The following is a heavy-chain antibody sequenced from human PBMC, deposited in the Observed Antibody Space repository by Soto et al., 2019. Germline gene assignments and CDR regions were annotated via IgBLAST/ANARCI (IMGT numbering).Heavy chain of an antibody. D-gene: IGHD4-17*01. CDR1: GGSISSYY. CDR2: IYYSGST. J-gene: IGHJ4*02. Sequence: KPSETLSLTCTVSGGSISSYYWSWIRQPPGKGLEWIGYIYYSGSTNYNPSLKGRVTISVDTSKNQFSLKLSSVTAADTAVYYCAREAKLRLHFDYWGQGTLVTVSS. V-gene: IGHV4-59*01. CDR3: AREAKLRLHFDY.